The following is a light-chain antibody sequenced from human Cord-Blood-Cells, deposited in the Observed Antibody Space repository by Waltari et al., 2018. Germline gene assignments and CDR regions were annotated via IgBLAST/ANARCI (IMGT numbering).Light chain of an antibody. Sequence: QSALTQPSSVSGSPGQPITLSCTCTTSAVGGYNYASWYQQHPAKAPKLMIYDVSNRPSGVSNRFSGSKSGNTASLTISGLQAEDEADYYCSSYTSSSTLVFGTGTKVTVL. CDR1: TSAVGGYNY. V-gene: IGLV2-14*01. CDR3: SSYTSSSTLV. CDR2: DVS. J-gene: IGLJ1*01.